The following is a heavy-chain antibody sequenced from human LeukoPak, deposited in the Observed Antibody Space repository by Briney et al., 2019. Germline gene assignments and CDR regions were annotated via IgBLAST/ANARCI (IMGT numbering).Heavy chain of an antibody. J-gene: IGHJ4*02. V-gene: IGHV1-18*01. CDR2: ISSYNCNT. CDR1: GYSFTSYG. Sequence: ASVKVSCKASGYSFTSYGISWVRQAPGQGLEGMGWISSYNCNTNYAQKLQGRVTMTTDTFTSTAYMELRSLRSDDTAVYYCARDRYYYDSSGYYPDFDYWGQGTLVTVST. CDR3: ARDRYYYDSSGYYPDFDY. D-gene: IGHD3-22*01.